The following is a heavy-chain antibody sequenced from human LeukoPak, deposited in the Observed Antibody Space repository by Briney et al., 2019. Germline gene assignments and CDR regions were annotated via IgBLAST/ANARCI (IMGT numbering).Heavy chain of an antibody. V-gene: IGHV4-4*07. CDR1: GGSISSYY. CDR2: IYTSGST. J-gene: IGHJ6*02. D-gene: IGHD6-13*01. Sequence: PSETLSLTCTVSGGSISSYYWSWIRQPAGKGLEWIGRIYTSGSTNYNPSLKSRVTMSVDTSKNQFSLKLSSVTAADTAVYYWARDKTQQQLEYYYYGMDVWGQGTTVTVSS. CDR3: ARDKTQQQLEYYYYGMDV.